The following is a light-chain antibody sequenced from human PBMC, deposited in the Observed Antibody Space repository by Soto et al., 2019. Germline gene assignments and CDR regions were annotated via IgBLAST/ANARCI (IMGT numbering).Light chain of an antibody. CDR2: GAS. V-gene: IGKV1-27*01. Sequence: DFQMTQSPSSLSASVGDRVTMTCRASQGISNFVAWYQQRPGKVPRLLIYGASTLHAGVPSRFSGSASGTEFTLTITSLQPEDVATYYCQKYNSDPRMFGQGTKVEIK. CDR3: QKYNSDPRM. J-gene: IGKJ1*01. CDR1: QGISNF.